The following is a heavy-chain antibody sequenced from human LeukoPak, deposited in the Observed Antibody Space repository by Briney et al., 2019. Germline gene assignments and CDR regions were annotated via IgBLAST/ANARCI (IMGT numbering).Heavy chain of an antibody. J-gene: IGHJ4*02. CDR1: GVTFTTYS. Sequence: GGSLRLSCSASGVTFTTYSMYWVRQAPGKGLEYVSAVSSHGLSTYYADSVEGRFTISRDNSKNTLHLQMSSLRPDDTAVYYCVKGGPYSGAWYLFDYWGQGTLVTVSS. D-gene: IGHD6-19*01. V-gene: IGHV3-64D*09. CDR3: VKGGPYSGAWYLFDY. CDR2: VSSHGLST.